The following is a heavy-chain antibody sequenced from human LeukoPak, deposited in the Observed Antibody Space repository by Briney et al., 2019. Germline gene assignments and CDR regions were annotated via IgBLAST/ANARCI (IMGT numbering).Heavy chain of an antibody. CDR2: INWNGGST. D-gene: IGHD2-2*01. CDR3: ARDFRSRYCSSTSSSTVDY. CDR1: GFTFDDYG. V-gene: IGHV3-20*04. J-gene: IGHJ4*02. Sequence: PGGSLRLSCAASGFTFDDYGMSWVRQAPGKGLEWVSGINWNGGSTCYADSVKGRFTFSGATAKNSLYCQLKIWRAKDTALYYCARDFRSRYCSSTSSSTVDYWGQGTLVTVSS.